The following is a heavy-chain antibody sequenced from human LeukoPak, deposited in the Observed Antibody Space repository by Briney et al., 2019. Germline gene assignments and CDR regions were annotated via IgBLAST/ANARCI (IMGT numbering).Heavy chain of an antibody. V-gene: IGHV3-53*01. J-gene: IGHJ6*03. CDR1: GFTVSSNY. CDR3: ARGHSSSSYYYYYYMDA. CDR2: IYSGGST. D-gene: IGHD6-6*01. Sequence: PGGSLRLSCAASGFTVSSNYMSWVRQAPGKGLEWVSVIYSGGSTYYADSVKGRFTISRDNSKNTLYLQMNSLRAEDTAVYYCARGHSSSSYYYYYYMDAWGKGTTVTVSS.